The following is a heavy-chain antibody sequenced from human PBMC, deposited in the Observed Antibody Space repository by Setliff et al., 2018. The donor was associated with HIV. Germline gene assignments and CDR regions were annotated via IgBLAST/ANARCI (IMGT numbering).Heavy chain of an antibody. Sequence: LSLTCSVSGGSVNSGNYHWAWIRQPPGKGLEWIGSIYTSGSTNYNPSLKSRLTISLDTKNQFSLKPSSATAADTAVYYCARGGSGNSYNGAFDYWGQGTLVTVSS. CDR2: IYTSGST. CDR3: ARGGSGNSYNGAFDY. V-gene: IGHV4-61*01. J-gene: IGHJ4*02. CDR1: GGSVNSGNYH. D-gene: IGHD3-10*01.